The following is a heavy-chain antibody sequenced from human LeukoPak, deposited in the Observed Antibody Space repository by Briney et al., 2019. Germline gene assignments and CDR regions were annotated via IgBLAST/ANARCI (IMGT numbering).Heavy chain of an antibody. D-gene: IGHD5-12*01. CDR1: GFTFSSNP. Sequence: GGSLRLSCAASGFTFSSNPMSWVRQAPGKGLEWVSAIGTSGNTYYTDSVKGRFTISRDNSKNTLYLQMNSLRAEDTALYYCAKKRNSGYDLDYWGQGTLVTVSS. CDR2: IGTSGNT. J-gene: IGHJ4*02. V-gene: IGHV3-23*01. CDR3: AKKRNSGYDLDY.